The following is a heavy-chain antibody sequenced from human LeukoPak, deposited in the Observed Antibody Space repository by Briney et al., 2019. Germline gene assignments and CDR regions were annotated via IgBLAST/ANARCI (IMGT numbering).Heavy chain of an antibody. CDR3: AKDTSTISVSGTCFDY. J-gene: IGHJ4*02. D-gene: IGHD6-13*01. V-gene: IGHV3-23*01. Sequence: PGGTLRLSCAASGFTFTNYAMSWVRQAPGKGLEWVSAISGSGGNTYYADSVKGRFTISRDNSKNTLYLQMNSLRAEDTAVYYCAKDTSTISVSGTCFDYWGQGTLVTVSS. CDR1: GFTFTNYA. CDR2: ISGSGGNT.